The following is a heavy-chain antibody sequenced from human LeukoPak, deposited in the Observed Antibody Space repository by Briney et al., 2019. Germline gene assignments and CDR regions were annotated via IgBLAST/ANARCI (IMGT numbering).Heavy chain of an antibody. CDR3: ARPGTYGDYGMDV. Sequence: GESLKISGKGSGYSFTSYWIGWVRQMPGKGLEWMGIIYPGDSDTRYSPSFQGQVTTSADKSISTAYLQWSSLKASDTAMYYCARPGTYGDYGMDVWGQGTTVTVSS. D-gene: IGHD4-17*01. CDR1: GYSFTSYW. J-gene: IGHJ6*02. V-gene: IGHV5-51*01. CDR2: IYPGDSDT.